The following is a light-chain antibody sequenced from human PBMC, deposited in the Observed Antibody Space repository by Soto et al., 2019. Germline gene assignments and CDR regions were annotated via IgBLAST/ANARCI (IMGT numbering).Light chain of an antibody. CDR1: SSDVGAYDY. Sequence: QSALTQPASVSGSPGQSVTISCAGTSSDVGAYDYVSWYQHHPGKAPKLLIYEVNNRPSGVSTRFSGSKSGNTASLTISGLQTEDEADYYCASYTNIRTYVFGTGTRSPS. J-gene: IGLJ1*01. CDR3: ASYTNIRTYV. V-gene: IGLV2-14*01. CDR2: EVN.